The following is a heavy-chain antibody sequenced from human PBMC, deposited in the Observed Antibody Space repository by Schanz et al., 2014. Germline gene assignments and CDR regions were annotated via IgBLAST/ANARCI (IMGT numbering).Heavy chain of an antibody. D-gene: IGHD3-3*01. J-gene: IGHJ4*02. CDR1: GGSISSYY. CDR3: ARGVLGSGYRQQYYFDH. Sequence: QVQLQESGPGLVKPSETLSLTCTVSGGSISSYYWSWIRQPPGKGLEWIGYMYYRGSTNYNPSLTRRVTISVDTSKIQFSLKVPSVTPADTAVYYCARGVLGSGYRQQYYFDHWGQGTLVTVSS. V-gene: IGHV4-59*12. CDR2: MYYRGST.